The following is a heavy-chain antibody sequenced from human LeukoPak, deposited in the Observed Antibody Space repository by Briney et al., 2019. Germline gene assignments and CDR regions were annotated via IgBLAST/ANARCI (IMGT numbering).Heavy chain of an antibody. V-gene: IGHV1-2*02. D-gene: IGHD3-3*01. CDR3: ARAPPYDFWSGYYQG. J-gene: IGHJ4*02. CDR1: GYTFTGYY. Sequence: ASVKVSCKASGYTFTGYYMHWVRQAPGQGLEWMGWINPNSGGTNYAQKFQGRVTMTRDTSISTAYMELSRLRPDDTAVYYCARAPPYDFWSGYYQGWGQGTLVTVSS. CDR2: INPNSGGT.